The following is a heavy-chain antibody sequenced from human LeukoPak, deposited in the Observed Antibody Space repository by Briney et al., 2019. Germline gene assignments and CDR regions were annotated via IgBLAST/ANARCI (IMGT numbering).Heavy chain of an antibody. J-gene: IGHJ3*02. CDR1: GFTFSSYS. CDR2: ISSRSSYI. D-gene: IGHD2-21*02. CDR3: AKSPVVVTVRGAFDI. V-gene: IGHV3-21*04. Sequence: GGSLRLSCAASGFTFSSYSMNWVRQAPGKGLEWVSSISSRSSYIYYADSVKGRFTISRDNSKNTLYLQMNSLRAEDTAVYYCAKSPVVVTVRGAFDIWGQGTMVTVSS.